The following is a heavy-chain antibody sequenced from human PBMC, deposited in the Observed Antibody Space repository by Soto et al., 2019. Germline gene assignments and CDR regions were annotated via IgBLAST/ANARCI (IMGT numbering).Heavy chain of an antibody. CDR3: GRESGETWDYEAS. D-gene: IGHD1-7*01. J-gene: IGHJ4*02. Sequence: PSETLSLTCTVSGGSISSYRWSWIRQPAGKGLEWIGRLNTYGNTHYNPSLKSRVTVSVDTSRNQFFLTLRSVTAADSAVYHCGRESGETWDYEASRGQGTPVTVSS. CDR1: GGSISSYR. V-gene: IGHV4-4*07. CDR2: LNTYGNT.